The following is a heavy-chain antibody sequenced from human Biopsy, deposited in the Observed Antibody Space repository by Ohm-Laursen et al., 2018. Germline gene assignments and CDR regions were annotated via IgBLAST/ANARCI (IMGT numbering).Heavy chain of an antibody. Sequence: TLSLTCTVSGGSIRRYYRSWNRQGAGEGLELNGRIYSGGGTIYNPSLKSRVTMSVDTSKNHFSLNLNSVTAADTAVYYCAGIVLGPTNDAFDIWGQGTMVTVSS. V-gene: IGHV4-4*07. CDR2: IYSGGGT. D-gene: IGHD1-26*01. CDR1: GGSIRRYY. CDR3: AGIVLGPTNDAFDI. J-gene: IGHJ3*02.